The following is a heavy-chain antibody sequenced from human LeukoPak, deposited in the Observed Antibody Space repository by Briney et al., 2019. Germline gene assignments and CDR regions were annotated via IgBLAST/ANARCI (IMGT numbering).Heavy chain of an antibody. D-gene: IGHD5-12*01. CDR2: MYSGGST. V-gene: IGHV3-66*01. CDR1: GFTVSSNY. CDR3: ARGGSGYDIGY. J-gene: IGHJ4*02. Sequence: GGSLRLSCAASGFTVSSNYMSWVRQAPGKGLEWVAVMYSGGSTDYAASVKGRFIISRDNSENTLYLQMNSLRAEDTAVYYCARGGSGYDIGYCGQGTLVTVSS.